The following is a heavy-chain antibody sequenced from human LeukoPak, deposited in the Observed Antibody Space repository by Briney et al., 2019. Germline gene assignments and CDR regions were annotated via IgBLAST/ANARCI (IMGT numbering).Heavy chain of an antibody. J-gene: IGHJ5*02. V-gene: IGHV3-48*03. D-gene: IGHD1-14*01. CDR2: ISSSGSTI. CDR1: GFTFSSYE. Sequence: QTGGSLRLSCAASGFTFSSYEMNWVRQAPGKGLEWVSYISSSGSTIYYADSVKGRFTISRDNAKNSLYLQMNSLRAEDTAVYYCARDLEPNYGWFDPWGQGTLVTVSS. CDR3: ARDLEPNYGWFDP.